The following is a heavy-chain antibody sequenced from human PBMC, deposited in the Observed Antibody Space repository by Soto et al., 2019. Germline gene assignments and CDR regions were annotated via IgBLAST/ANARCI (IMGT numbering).Heavy chain of an antibody. Sequence: QLQLQESGPGLVKPSETLSLTCTVSGGSISSSSYYWGWIRQPPGKGLEWIGSIYYSGSTYYNPSLKSRVTISVDTSKNQFSLKLSSVTAADTAVYYCAGTREEQQLASFDYWGQGTLVTVSS. CDR2: IYYSGST. J-gene: IGHJ4*02. CDR1: GGSISSSSYY. CDR3: AGTREEQQLASFDY. V-gene: IGHV4-39*01. D-gene: IGHD6-13*01.